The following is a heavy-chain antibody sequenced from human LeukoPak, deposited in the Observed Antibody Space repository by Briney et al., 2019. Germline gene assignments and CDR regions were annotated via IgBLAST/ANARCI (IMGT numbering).Heavy chain of an antibody. CDR1: GFTFSGSA. D-gene: IGHD2-2*01. J-gene: IGHJ6*02. V-gene: IGHV3-73*01. Sequence: GGSLKLSCAASGFTFSGSAIHWVRQASGKGLEWVGRIRSKAKSYATGYGASVKGRFIISRDDSKNTAYLQMNSLKTEDTAVYYCTTDGIVVVGDYYYGMDVWGQGTTVTVSS. CDR3: TTDGIVVVGDYYYGMDV. CDR2: IRSKAKSYAT.